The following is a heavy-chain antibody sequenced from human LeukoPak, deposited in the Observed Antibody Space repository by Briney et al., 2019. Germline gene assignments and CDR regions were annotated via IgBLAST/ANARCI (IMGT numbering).Heavy chain of an antibody. V-gene: IGHV3-23*01. CDR2: ISGSGGST. Sequence: GGSLRLSCAASGFTFSSYAMSWVRQAPGKGLEWVSAISGSGGSTYYADSVKGRFTISRDNSKNTLYLQMNSLRAEDTAVYCCAKGERSGWYGRENYFDYWGQGTLVTVSS. CDR1: GFTFSSYA. J-gene: IGHJ4*02. CDR3: AKGERSGWYGRENYFDY. D-gene: IGHD6-19*01.